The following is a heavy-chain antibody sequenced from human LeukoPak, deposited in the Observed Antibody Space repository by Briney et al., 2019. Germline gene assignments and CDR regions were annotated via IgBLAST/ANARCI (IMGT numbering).Heavy chain of an antibody. Sequence: SETLSLTCTVSGGSISSYYWSWIRQPPGKGLEWIGYIYYSGSTNYNPSLKSRVTISIDTSKNQFSLKLSSVTAADTAVYYCARGGSDGGLDYWGQGTLVTVSS. CDR3: ARGGSDGGLDY. V-gene: IGHV4-59*01. CDR2: IYYSGST. J-gene: IGHJ4*02. D-gene: IGHD1-26*01. CDR1: GGSISSYY.